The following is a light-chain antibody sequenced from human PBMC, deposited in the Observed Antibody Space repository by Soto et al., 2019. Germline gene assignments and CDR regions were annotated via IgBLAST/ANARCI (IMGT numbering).Light chain of an antibody. V-gene: IGKV3-15*01. CDR1: QSVSSN. CDR3: QQYNNWPKT. Sequence: EIVMTQSPATLSVSPGERVTLSCRASQSVSSNLAWYQQKPGQAPRLLIYGASTRATGIPARFSGSGSGTEFTLTISILQSEDFAVYYCQQYNNWPKTFGQGTKVEIK. CDR2: GAS. J-gene: IGKJ1*01.